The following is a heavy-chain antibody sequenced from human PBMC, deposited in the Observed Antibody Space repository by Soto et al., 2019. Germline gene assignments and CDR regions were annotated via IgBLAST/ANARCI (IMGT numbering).Heavy chain of an antibody. V-gene: IGHV1-3*01. Sequence: ASVKVSCKASGYTFTNYAMHWVRQAPGQRLEWMGWINAGNGNTKYSQKFQGRVTITRDTSASTAYMELSSLRSEDTAVYYCARDESVATLLFDYWGQGTLVTVSS. CDR2: INAGNGNT. CDR3: ARDESVATLLFDY. D-gene: IGHD5-12*01. CDR1: GYTFTNYA. J-gene: IGHJ4*02.